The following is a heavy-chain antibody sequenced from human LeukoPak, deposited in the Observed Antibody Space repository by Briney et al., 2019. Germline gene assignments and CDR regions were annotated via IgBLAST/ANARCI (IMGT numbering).Heavy chain of an antibody. V-gene: IGHV1-46*03. CDR3: ARDYDSSGYYSYYFDY. CDR1: GYTFTSYY. J-gene: IGHJ4*02. CDR2: INPSGGST. Sequence: ASVKVSCKASGYTFTSYYMHWVRQAPGQGLEWRGIINPSGGSTSYAKKFQGRVTMTRDTSTSTVYMELSSLRSEDTAVYYCARDYDSSGYYSYYFDYWGQGTLVTVSS. D-gene: IGHD3-22*01.